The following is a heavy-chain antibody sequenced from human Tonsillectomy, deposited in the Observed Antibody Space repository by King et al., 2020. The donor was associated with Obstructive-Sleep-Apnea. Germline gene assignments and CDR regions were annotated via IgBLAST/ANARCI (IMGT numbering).Heavy chain of an antibody. CDR2: ISSSSSSI. Sequence: VQLVESGGGLVQPGGSLRLSCAASGFTFSSYSMNWVRQAPGKGLEWVSYISSSSSSIYYADSVKGRFTISRDNAKNSLYLHKNSLRAEDTAVYYCGGWVSHWGQGTLVTVSS. V-gene: IGHV3-48*04. J-gene: IGHJ4*02. CDR3: GGWVSH. CDR1: GFTFSSYS. D-gene: IGHD6-19*01.